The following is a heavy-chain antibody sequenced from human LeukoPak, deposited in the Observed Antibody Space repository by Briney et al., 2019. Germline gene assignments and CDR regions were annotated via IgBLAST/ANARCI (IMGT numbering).Heavy chain of an antibody. J-gene: IGHJ4*02. V-gene: IGHV4-59*01. Sequence: SETLSLTCTVSGGSISSYYWSWIRQSPEMGLEWTGSSYYSGATDYNPSLKSRVTISADTSNNQFSLRLRSVTAADTAVYYCAREITLTGYKFGLGFNYWGQGTLVTVSS. CDR2: SYYSGAT. D-gene: IGHD5-12*01. CDR3: AREITLTGYKFGLGFNY. CDR1: GGSISSYY.